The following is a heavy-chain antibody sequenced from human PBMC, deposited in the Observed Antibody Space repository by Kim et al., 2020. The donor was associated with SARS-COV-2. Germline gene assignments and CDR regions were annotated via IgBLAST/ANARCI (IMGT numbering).Heavy chain of an antibody. J-gene: IGHJ4*02. CDR3: ARGGGVVAVAGTRFDY. V-gene: IGHV1-69*04. Sequence: QKFQGRVTSTADKSTGTAYMDLSSLRSEDTAMYYCARGGGVVAVAGTRFDYWGQGTLVTVSS. D-gene: IGHD6-19*01.